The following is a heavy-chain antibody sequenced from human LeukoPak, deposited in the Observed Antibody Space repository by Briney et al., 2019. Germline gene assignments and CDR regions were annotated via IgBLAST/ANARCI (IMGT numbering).Heavy chain of an antibody. D-gene: IGHD6-13*01. CDR3: ARDLSSSWYSLAY. CDR2: INWDGEAT. J-gene: IGHJ4*02. CDR1: GVTISDHG. V-gene: IGHV3-20*04. Sequence: GGSLRLSCAASGVTISDHGMSWVRQVPGKGLEWVSGINWDGEATGYADSVKGRFTISRDNAKKSLYLEMNSLRDDDTALYYCARDLSSSWYSLAYWGQGTLVTVSS.